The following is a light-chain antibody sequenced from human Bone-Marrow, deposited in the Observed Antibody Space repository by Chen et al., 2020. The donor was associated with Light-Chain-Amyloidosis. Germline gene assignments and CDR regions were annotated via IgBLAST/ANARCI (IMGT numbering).Light chain of an antibody. V-gene: IGLV3-21*02. Sequence: SYVLTQPSSVSVAPGQTATLACGGNNIGSTSVHWYQQTPGQAPLLVVYDDSDRPSGIPERLSGSNSGNTATLTISRVEAWDEADYYCQVWDRSSDRPVFGGGTKLTVL. J-gene: IGLJ3*02. CDR3: QVWDRSSDRPV. CDR1: NIGSTS. CDR2: DDS.